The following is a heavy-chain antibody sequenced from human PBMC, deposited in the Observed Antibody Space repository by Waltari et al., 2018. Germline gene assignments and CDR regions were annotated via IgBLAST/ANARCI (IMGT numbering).Heavy chain of an antibody. CDR2: INHSGST. J-gene: IGHJ3*02. V-gene: IGHV4-34*01. D-gene: IGHD6-6*01. CDR3: ARGEYSDAFDI. CDR1: GGSFSGYY. Sequence: QVQLQQWGAGLLKPSETLSLTCAVYGGSFSGYYWSWIRQPPGKGLEWIGEINHSGSTNYNPSLKSRVTISVDTSKNQFSLKLSSVTAADTAVYYCARGEYSDAFDIWGQGTMVTVSS.